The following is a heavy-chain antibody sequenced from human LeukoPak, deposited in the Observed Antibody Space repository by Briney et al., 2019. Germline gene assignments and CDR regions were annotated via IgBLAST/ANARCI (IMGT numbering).Heavy chain of an antibody. V-gene: IGHV3-7*01. CDR3: AREGYDSSGYFPTDY. D-gene: IGHD3-22*01. CDR2: IKQDGSEK. J-gene: IGHJ4*02. CDR1: GFTFSSNW. Sequence: GGSLRLSCAAAGFTFSSNWMSWVRQAPGKGLEGVANIKQDGSEKYYVDSVKGRFTISRDNAKNSLYLQMNSLRAEDTAVYYCAREGYDSSGYFPTDYWGQGTLVTVPS.